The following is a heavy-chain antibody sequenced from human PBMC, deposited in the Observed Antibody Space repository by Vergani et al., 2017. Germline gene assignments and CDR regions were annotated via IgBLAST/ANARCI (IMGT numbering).Heavy chain of an antibody. Sequence: QLHLQESGPGLVKPSETLSLTCPVSGGSITSSSYYWGWIRQPPGKGLEWIGNIYHSGGAYYNPSLKGRVTISVDTSKNQFSLEVTSVPAADTAIYFCARTESFILRYFHWALWGQGTLVTVSS. V-gene: IGHV4-39*01. CDR3: ARTESFILRYFHWAL. CDR2: IYHSGGA. CDR1: GGSITSSSYY. D-gene: IGHD3-9*01. J-gene: IGHJ4*02.